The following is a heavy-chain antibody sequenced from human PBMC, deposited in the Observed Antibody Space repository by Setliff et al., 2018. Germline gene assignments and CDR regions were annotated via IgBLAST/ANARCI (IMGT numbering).Heavy chain of an antibody. V-gene: IGHV2-26*01. J-gene: IGHJ5*02. CDR1: GFSLSNGRMG. D-gene: IGHD2-2*01. Sequence: GSGPTLVNPTETLTLTCIVSGFSLSNGRMGVSWIRQPPGKALEWLAHIFSNDEKSYNTSLKTRLTISKDTSKSQVVLTLTNVDPVDTATYYCARIPEDSVILPAVWYDGDWFDPWGQGTLVTVSS. CDR3: ARIPEDSVILPAVWYDGDWFDP. CDR2: IFSNDEK.